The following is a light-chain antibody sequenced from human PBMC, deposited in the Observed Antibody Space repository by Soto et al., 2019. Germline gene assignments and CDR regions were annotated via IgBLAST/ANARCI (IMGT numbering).Light chain of an antibody. CDR3: ASLYDSLSGPV. Sequence: QSVLTQPPSASGSPGQWVTISCSGSSSNIRSNYVYWYQQHPGTAPTLLIYSNNKRPPGVPDRFSGSKSCTSASLAISWLRSEEEADYYCASLYDSLSGPVFGGGTKLTVL. CDR1: SSNIRSNY. J-gene: IGLJ2*01. CDR2: SNN. V-gene: IGLV1-47*02.